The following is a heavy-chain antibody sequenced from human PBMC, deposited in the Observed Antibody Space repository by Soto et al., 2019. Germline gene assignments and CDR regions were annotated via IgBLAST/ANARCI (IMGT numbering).Heavy chain of an antibody. Sequence: SVKVSCKASGGTFSSYTISWVRQAPGQGLEWMGRIIPILGIANYAQKFQGRVTITADKSTSTAYMELSSLRSEDTAVYYCAREPYCSGGSCYFDYWGQGTLVTVSS. CDR3: AREPYCSGGSCYFDY. V-gene: IGHV1-69*04. J-gene: IGHJ4*02. D-gene: IGHD2-15*01. CDR2: IIPILGIA. CDR1: GGTFSSYT.